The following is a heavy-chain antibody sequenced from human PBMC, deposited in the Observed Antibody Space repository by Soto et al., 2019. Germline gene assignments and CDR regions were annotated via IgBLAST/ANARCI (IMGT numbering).Heavy chain of an antibody. CDR2: IYHSGTT. CDR3: ARVRGHQLLGWFDP. Sequence: QVQLQESGPGLVKPSQTLSLTCTVSGGSISSGGYYWSWIRQHPGKGLEWIGYIYHSGTTYYNPSLKSRVTRSVHTSKNQFCRKLTSVTAADTAVYYCARVRGHQLLGWFDPWGQGTLVTVSS. CDR1: GGSISSGGYY. V-gene: IGHV4-31*03. J-gene: IGHJ5*02. D-gene: IGHD2-2*01.